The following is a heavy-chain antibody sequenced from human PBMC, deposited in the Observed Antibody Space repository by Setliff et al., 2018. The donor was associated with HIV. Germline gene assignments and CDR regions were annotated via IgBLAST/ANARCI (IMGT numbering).Heavy chain of an antibody. CDR2: IHYNGIT. V-gene: IGHV4-31*03. CDR1: GGSISSNNYY. Sequence: SETLSLTCTVSGGSISSNNYYWTWIRQHPATGLEWIGYIHYNGITYYNPSLESRVSISVDLSKNQFSLKLNSVTVADTAVYYCARTKGGSKHGSFWDSWGQGILVTVSS. J-gene: IGHJ5*02. CDR3: ARTKGGSKHGSFWDS. D-gene: IGHD3-10*01.